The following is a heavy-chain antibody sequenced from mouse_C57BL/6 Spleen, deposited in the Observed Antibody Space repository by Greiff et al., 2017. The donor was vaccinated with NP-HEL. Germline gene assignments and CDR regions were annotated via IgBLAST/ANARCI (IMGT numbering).Heavy chain of an antibody. Sequence: DVMLVESGEGLVKPGGSLKLSCAASGFTFSSYAMSWVRQPPEKRLEWVAYISSGGDYIYYADTVKGRFTISRDNARNTLYRQMSSLKSEDTAMYYCTRDNYGSSYVSAMDYWGQGTSVTVSS. CDR1: GFTFSSYA. CDR3: TRDNYGSSYVSAMDY. D-gene: IGHD1-1*01. V-gene: IGHV5-9-1*02. CDR2: ISSGGDYI. J-gene: IGHJ4*01.